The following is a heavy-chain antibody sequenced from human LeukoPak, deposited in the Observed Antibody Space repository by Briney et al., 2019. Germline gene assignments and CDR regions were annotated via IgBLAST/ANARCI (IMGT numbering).Heavy chain of an antibody. CDR3: ARHFAYSSSSYFDY. Sequence: SETLSLTCSVSGGSVSNYYWSWLRQPPGKGLEWIGYVYYTGSTNYNPSLKSRVTMFEDKSKNQFSLRLYSVTVADTAVYYCARHFAYSSSSYFDYWGQGSLVTVSS. V-gene: IGHV4-59*08. D-gene: IGHD6-6*01. CDR2: VYYTGST. J-gene: IGHJ4*02. CDR1: GGSVSNYY.